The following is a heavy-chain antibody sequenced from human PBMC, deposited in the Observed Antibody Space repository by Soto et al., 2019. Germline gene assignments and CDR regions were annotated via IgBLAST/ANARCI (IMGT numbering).Heavy chain of an antibody. J-gene: IGHJ4*02. CDR1: GFTFSSYW. Sequence: GGSLRLSCAASGFTFSSYWMSWVRQAPGKGLEWVANIKQDGSEKYYVDSVKGRFTISRDNAKNSLYLQMNSLRAEDTAVYYCARGVTLYYYGSGSFDYWGQGTLVTVSS. V-gene: IGHV3-7*03. CDR3: ARGVTLYYYGSGSFDY. CDR2: IKQDGSEK. D-gene: IGHD3-10*01.